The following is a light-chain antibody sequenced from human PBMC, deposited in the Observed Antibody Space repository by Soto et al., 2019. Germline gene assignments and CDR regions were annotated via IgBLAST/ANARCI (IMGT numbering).Light chain of an antibody. Sequence: DIQLTQSPSFLSASVGDRVTITCRASQGISSYLAWYQLKPGKAPKVLIYAASTLQSGVPSRFSGSGYGTEFTLTISSLQPEDVATDYCHQLNSYPLSFGGGTTVEI. CDR1: QGISSY. CDR3: HQLNSYPLS. CDR2: AAS. V-gene: IGKV1-9*01. J-gene: IGKJ4*01.